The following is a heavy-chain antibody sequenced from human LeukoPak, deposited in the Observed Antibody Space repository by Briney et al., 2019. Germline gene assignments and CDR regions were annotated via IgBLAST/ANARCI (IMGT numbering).Heavy chain of an antibody. CDR1: GFTFSRFE. J-gene: IGHJ6*03. CDR3: ARDEGIAVAGTYYYYYYMDV. D-gene: IGHD6-19*01. Sequence: GRSLRLSCVASGFTFSRFEMNWVRQAPGKGLEWVSSISSSSSYIYYADSVKGRFTISRDNAKNSLYLQMNSLRAEDTAVYYCARDEGIAVAGTYYYYYYMDVWGKGTTVTVSS. V-gene: IGHV3-21*01. CDR2: ISSSSSYI.